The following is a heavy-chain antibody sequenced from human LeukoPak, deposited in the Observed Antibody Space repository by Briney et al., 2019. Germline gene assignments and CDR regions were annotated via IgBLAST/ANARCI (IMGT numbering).Heavy chain of an antibody. CDR2: INHSGST. D-gene: IGHD2-15*01. CDR3: ARGIVTWCSGGSCSRDYYFDY. CDR1: GGSFSGYY. Sequence: SETLSLTCAVYGGSFSGYYWSWIRQPPGKGLEWIGEINHSGSTNDNPSLKSRVTISVDTSKNQFSLKLSSVTAADTAVYYCARGIVTWCSGGSCSRDYYFDYWGQGTLVTVSS. J-gene: IGHJ4*02. V-gene: IGHV4-34*01.